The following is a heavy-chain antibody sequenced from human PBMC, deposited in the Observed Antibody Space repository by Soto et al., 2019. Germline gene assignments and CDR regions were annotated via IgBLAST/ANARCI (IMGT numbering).Heavy chain of an antibody. J-gene: IGHJ4*02. D-gene: IGHD2-2*01. V-gene: IGHV3-53*01. CDR3: AKESSL. CDR1: GFAFSTFW. Sequence: GGSLRLSCGASGFAFSTFWMSWVRQAPGKGLEWVSVIFTGGATYSADSVKGRFTMSRDSSKSTLYLQMNSLRAEDTAVYYCAKESSLWGQGTLVTV. CDR2: IFTGGAT.